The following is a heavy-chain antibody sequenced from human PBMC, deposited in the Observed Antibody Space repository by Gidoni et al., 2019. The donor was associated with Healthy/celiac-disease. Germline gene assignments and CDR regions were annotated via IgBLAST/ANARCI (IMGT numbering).Heavy chain of an antibody. J-gene: IGHJ2*01. CDR3: ARIPIVATTNWYFDL. D-gene: IGHD5-12*01. V-gene: IGHV5-10-1*01. Sequence: EVQLVQSGAEVKKPGESLRIYCKGSGHSFTSYWISWVRKMTGKGLEWMGRFDPSDSSTNYSPSFQGHDTISAEKSISTSYLQWSSLKASDTAMYYCARIPIVATTNWYFDLWGRGTLVTVSS. CDR2: FDPSDSST. CDR1: GHSFTSYW.